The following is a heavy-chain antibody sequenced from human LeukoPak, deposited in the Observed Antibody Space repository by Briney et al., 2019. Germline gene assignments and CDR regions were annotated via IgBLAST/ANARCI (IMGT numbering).Heavy chain of an antibody. CDR3: AKDPGVGATVDFDY. V-gene: IGHV3-53*01. Sequence: GGSLRLSCAASGFTVSSNYMSWVRQAPGKGLEWVSVIYSGGSTYYADSVKGRFTISRDNSKNTLYLQMNSLRAEDTAVYYCAKDPGVGATVDFDYWGQGTLVTVSS. CDR2: IYSGGST. CDR1: GFTVSSNY. J-gene: IGHJ4*02. D-gene: IGHD1-26*01.